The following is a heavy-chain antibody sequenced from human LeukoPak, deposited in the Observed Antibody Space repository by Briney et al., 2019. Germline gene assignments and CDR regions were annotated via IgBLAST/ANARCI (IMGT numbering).Heavy chain of an antibody. D-gene: IGHD6-19*01. Sequence: SETLSLTCTVSGGSISISYYWGWIRQPPGKGLEWVGSISYSGSTYYSPSLKSRVTISVDTSKKQCSLKLSSVTAADTAVYYCARDYTLYISGWFLDYWARGTLVTVSS. CDR3: ARDYTLYISGWFLDY. J-gene: IGHJ4*02. CDR2: ISYSGST. CDR1: GGSISISYY. V-gene: IGHV4-39*02.